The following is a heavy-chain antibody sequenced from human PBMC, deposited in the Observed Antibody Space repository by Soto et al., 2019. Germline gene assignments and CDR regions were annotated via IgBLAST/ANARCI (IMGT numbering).Heavy chain of an antibody. Sequence: QVQLQESGPGLVKPSQTLSLTCTVSGGFISSGDYYWNWILQLPGKGLEWIGYIEHSGSSFYNPSLKGRVALALDTSKNQFSLKLNSVTAADTAVYYCAREVVPATVDFYYYYIDFWGKGTTVTVSS. D-gene: IGHD2-2*01. CDR1: GGFISSGDYY. J-gene: IGHJ6*03. CDR3: AREVVPATVDFYYYYIDF. V-gene: IGHV4-31*03. CDR2: IEHSGSS.